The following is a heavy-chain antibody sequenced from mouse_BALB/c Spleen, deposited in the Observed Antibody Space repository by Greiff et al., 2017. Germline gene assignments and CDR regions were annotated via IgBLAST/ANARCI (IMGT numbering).Heavy chain of an antibody. CDR3: ARADFDY. J-gene: IGHJ2*01. Sequence: EVMLVESGGGLVQPGGSLKLSCAASGFTFSSYTMSWVRQTPEKRLEWVAYISNGGGSTYYPDTVKGRFTISRDNAKNTLYLQMSSLKSEDTAMYYCARADFDYWGQGTTLTVSS. CDR2: ISNGGGST. V-gene: IGHV5-12-2*01. CDR1: GFTFSSYT.